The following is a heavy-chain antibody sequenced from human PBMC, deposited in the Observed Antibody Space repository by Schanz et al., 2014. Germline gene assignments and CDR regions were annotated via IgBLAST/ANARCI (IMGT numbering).Heavy chain of an antibody. Sequence: EVQLVESGGGMVQPGGSLRLSCAASGFTFSDHYMDWVRQAPGKGLEWVSGISDNGISTYYADSVKGRMTVSRDTSKNALFLQMNNLRAEDTAVYYCASPPISVAGRLADYWGQGILVAVSS. CDR3: ASPPISVAGRLADY. J-gene: IGHJ4*02. CDR2: SDNGIST. D-gene: IGHD6-19*01. CDR1: GFTFSDHY. V-gene: IGHV3-66*01.